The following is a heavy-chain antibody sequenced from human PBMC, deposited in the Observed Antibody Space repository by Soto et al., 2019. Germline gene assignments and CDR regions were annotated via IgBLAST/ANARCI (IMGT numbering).Heavy chain of an antibody. Sequence: PSETLSLTCTVSGGSISSYYWSWIRQPPGKGLEWIGYIYYSGSTNYNPSLKSRVTISVDTSKNQFSLKLSSVTAADTAVYYCARRRPVVNGNYYYYYMDVWGKGTTVTVSS. CDR3: ARRRPVVNGNYYYYYMDV. CDR1: GGSISSYY. V-gene: IGHV4-59*08. CDR2: IYYSGST. J-gene: IGHJ6*03. D-gene: IGHD2-8*02.